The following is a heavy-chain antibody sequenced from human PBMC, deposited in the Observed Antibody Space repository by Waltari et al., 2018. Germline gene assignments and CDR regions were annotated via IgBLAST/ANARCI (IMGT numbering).Heavy chain of an antibody. D-gene: IGHD3-10*01. CDR2: VWSVGSRT. CDR3: AKVRRSDYFGSGSYPYYDF. CDR1: GFTFSSYA. J-gene: IGHJ4*02. Sequence: QVQLVESGGGVVQPGESLRLSCAASGFTFSSYAMHWVRRAPGKGVEGGALVWSVGSRTYYADSVNDRFTISGDNSKNRLSLQMSILRPDDEALYYCAKVRRSDYFGSGSYPYYDFWGQGTLVSVSS. V-gene: IGHV3-NL1*01.